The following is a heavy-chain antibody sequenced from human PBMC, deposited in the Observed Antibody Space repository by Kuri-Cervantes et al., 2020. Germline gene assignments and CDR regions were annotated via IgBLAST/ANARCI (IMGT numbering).Heavy chain of an antibody. Sequence: ASVKVSCKASGGTFSSYAISWVRQAPGQGLEWMGWISAYNGNTNYAQKLQGRVTMTTDTSTSTAYMELRSLRSDDTAVYYCATRVDCSGGSCYSGHAFDIWGQGTMVTVSS. V-gene: IGHV1-18*01. CDR2: ISAYNGNT. CDR3: ATRVDCSGGSCYSGHAFDI. J-gene: IGHJ3*02. CDR1: GGTFSSYA. D-gene: IGHD2-15*01.